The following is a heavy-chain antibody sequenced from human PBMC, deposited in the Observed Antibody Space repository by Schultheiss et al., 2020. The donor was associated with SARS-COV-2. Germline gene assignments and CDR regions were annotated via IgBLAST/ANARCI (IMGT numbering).Heavy chain of an antibody. J-gene: IGHJ6*02. D-gene: IGHD2-2*01. CDR2: IIPIFGTA. Sequence: SVKVSCKASGGTFSSYAISWVRQAPGQGFEWMGGIIPIFGTANYAQKFQGRVTITADESTSTAYMELSSLRSEDTAVYYCARDRCSSTSCYTYYYGMDVWGQGTTVTVSS. V-gene: IGHV1-69*13. CDR3: ARDRCSSTSCYTYYYGMDV. CDR1: GGTFSSYA.